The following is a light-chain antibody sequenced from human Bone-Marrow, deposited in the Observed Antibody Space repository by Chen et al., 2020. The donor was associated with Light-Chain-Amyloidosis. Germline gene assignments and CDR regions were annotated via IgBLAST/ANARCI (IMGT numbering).Light chain of an antibody. CDR3: QSADSSGTYEVI. Sequence: SYDLTQPPSVSLSPRQPARITCSGDDLPTKYAYWYQQKPGQSPVLVIHRDTERPSGISERFSGSSSGTTATLTISGVQAEDEADYHCQSADSSGTYEVIFGGGTKLTVL. V-gene: IGLV3-25*03. J-gene: IGLJ2*01. CDR1: DLPTKY. CDR2: RDT.